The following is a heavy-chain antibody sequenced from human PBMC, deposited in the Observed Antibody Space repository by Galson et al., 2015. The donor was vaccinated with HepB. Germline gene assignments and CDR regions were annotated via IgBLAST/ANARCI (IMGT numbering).Heavy chain of an antibody. V-gene: IGHV1-46*01. J-gene: IGHJ4*02. CDR2: VGPTGAST. CDR1: GYTSSSYY. Sequence: SVKVSCKASGYTSSSYYIHWVRQAPGQGLEWMGIVGPTGASTTYTQKFQGRLTMTSDTSTSTVYLELTSLTSEDTAVYYCAKDHLGSGNSMDFDSRGQGTLVIVSS. CDR3: AKDHLGSGNSMDFDS. D-gene: IGHD3-10*01.